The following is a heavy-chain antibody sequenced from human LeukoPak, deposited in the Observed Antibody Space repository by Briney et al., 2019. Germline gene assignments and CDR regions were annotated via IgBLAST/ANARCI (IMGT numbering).Heavy chain of an antibody. V-gene: IGHV3-9*01. CDR2: ISWNSGSI. D-gene: IGHD4-11*01. Sequence: PGRSLRLSCAASGFTFDDYAMHWVRQAPGKGLEWVSGISWNSGSIGYADSVKGRFTIPRDNAKNSLYLQMNSLRAEDTALHYCAKDKAVTTYYYYGMDVWGQGTTVTVSS. CDR1: GFTFDDYA. CDR3: AKDKAVTTYYYYGMDV. J-gene: IGHJ6*02.